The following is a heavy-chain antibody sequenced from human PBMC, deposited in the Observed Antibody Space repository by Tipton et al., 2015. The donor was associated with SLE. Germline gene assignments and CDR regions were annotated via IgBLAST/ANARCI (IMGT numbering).Heavy chain of an antibody. D-gene: IGHD2-8*01. CDR2: MNPDSGNT. J-gene: IGHJ5*02. Sequence: QLVQSGAEVKKPGASVKVSCKASGYTFTDYDINWVRQATGQGLEWMGWMNPDSGNTGYAQKFQGRVTLTRDTSIDTAYMELSSVRSEDTAVYYCVWGFNDVFDPWGQGTLVTASS. V-gene: IGHV1-8*01. CDR1: GYTFTDYD. CDR3: VWGFNDVFDP.